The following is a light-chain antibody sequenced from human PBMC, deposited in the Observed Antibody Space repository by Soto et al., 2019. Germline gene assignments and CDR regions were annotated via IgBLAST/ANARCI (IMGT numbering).Light chain of an antibody. CDR1: QSVSSSY. CDR3: QQYGRSPPMYT. Sequence: EIVLTQSPGTLSLSPGERATLSCRASQSVSSSYLAWYQQKPGQAPRLLIYGASSRATGIPDRFSGSGSGTDFTLTISRLEPEDFAVYYCQQYGRSPPMYTFGQRTNLEIK. J-gene: IGKJ2*01. CDR2: GAS. V-gene: IGKV3-20*01.